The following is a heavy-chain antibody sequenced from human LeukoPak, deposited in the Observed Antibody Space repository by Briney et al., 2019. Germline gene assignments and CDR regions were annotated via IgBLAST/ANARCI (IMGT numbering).Heavy chain of an antibody. CDR3: ARDVRGVFDY. CDR2: IYYSGST. D-gene: IGHD3-10*01. J-gene: IGHJ4*02. Sequence: SETLSLTCTVSGGSVSSGTYYWSWIRQPPGKGLEWIGSIYYSGSTNFNPSLKSRVTISVDTSKNQFSLKLSSVTAADTAVYYCARDVRGVFDYWGQGTLVTVSS. CDR1: GGSVSSGTYY. V-gene: IGHV4-61*01.